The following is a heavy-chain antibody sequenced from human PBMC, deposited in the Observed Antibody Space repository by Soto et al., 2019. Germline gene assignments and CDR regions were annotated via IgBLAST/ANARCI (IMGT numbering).Heavy chain of an antibody. D-gene: IGHD3-10*01. Sequence: SETLSLTCSVSGASITTYYWSWIRQPPGKGLEWIGSISYSGSTKYNPSLESRVMISLDTSKNQFSLRLTSVTAADTALYYCARDWDSSGLFEPWGRRALGAVCS. CDR3: ARDWDSSGLFEP. CDR1: GASITTYY. CDR2: ISYSGST. J-gene: IGHJ5*02. V-gene: IGHV4-59*01.